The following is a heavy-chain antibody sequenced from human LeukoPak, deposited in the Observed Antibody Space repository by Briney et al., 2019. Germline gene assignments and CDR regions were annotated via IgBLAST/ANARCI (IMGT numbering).Heavy chain of an antibody. CDR1: GGSISSSSYY. J-gene: IGHJ6*02. CDR3: ARDGSGWSDGMDV. Sequence: SETLSLTCTVSGGSISSSSYYWGWIRQPPGKGLEWIGSIYYSGSTYYNPSLKSRVTISVDTSKNQFSLKLSSVTAADTAVYYCARDGSGWSDGMDVWGQGTTVTVSS. CDR2: IYYSGST. V-gene: IGHV4-39*07. D-gene: IGHD6-19*01.